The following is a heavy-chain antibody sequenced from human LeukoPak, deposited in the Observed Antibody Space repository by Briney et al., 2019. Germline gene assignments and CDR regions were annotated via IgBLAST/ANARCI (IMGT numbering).Heavy chain of an antibody. CDR3: ASTGYSSSWLKYGMDV. CDR2: IYYGGST. V-gene: IGHV4-59*01. CDR1: GGFNGYH. Sequence: SETLSLTCAVHGGFNGYHWSWIRQPPGKGLEWIGYIYYGGSTNYNPSLKSRVTISVDTSKNQFSLKLSSVTAADTAVYYCASTGYSSSWLKYGMDVWGQGTTVTVSS. D-gene: IGHD6-13*01. J-gene: IGHJ6*02.